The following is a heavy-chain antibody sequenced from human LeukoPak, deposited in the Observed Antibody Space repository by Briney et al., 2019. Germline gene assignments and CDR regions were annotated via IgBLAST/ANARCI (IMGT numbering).Heavy chain of an antibody. J-gene: IGHJ4*02. Sequence: PSDTLYLTCTVAGGSISSRSYYWGWIRQPPGKGLEWIGSIYYSGSTYYKSSLKSRVTISGDTSKNQFSLKLSSVTAADTAVYYCARQPTETTFDYWGQGTLVTVSS. CDR1: GGSISSRSYY. CDR2: IYYSGST. V-gene: IGHV4-39*01. CDR3: ARQPTETTFDY. D-gene: IGHD4-17*01.